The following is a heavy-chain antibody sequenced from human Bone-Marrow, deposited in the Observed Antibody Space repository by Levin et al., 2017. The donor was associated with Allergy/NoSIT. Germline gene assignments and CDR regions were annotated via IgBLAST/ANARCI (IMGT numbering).Heavy chain of an antibody. CDR1: GGSISSSNYF. J-gene: IGHJ4*02. CDR3: ATTYGGLGIDY. V-gene: IGHV4-39*01. D-gene: IGHD4-17*01. Sequence: KTSETLSLTCTVSGGSISSSNYFWGWIRQSPGKGLEWIANIHYIGNTYYNPSLKSRLTISVDTSKNQFTLKLSSVTAADTAIYYCATTYGGLGIDYWGQGTQVTVSS. CDR2: IHYIGNT.